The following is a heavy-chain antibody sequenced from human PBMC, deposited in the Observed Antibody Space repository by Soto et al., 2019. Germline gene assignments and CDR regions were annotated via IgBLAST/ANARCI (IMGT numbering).Heavy chain of an antibody. V-gene: IGHV4-31*03. CDR2: IPYSGST. J-gene: IGHJ4*02. CDR1: GDSMTTVGYY. CDR3: TRGDY. Sequence: QVQLQESGPGLVKPSQTLFLTCTVSGDSMTTVGYYWTWIRQHPGQGLEWIGFIPYSGSTYYSSSLKGRVAISADTSKNQFSLKLNSVTAADTAVYYCTRGDYWGQGTLVTVSS.